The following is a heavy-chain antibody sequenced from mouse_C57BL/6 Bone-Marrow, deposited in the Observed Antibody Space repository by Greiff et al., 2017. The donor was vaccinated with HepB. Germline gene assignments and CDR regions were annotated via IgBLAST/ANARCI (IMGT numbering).Heavy chain of an antibody. CDR3: ARSPYDYDVRFAY. CDR1: GYTFTSYW. Sequence: QVQLQQSGAELAKPGASVKLSCKASGYTFTSYWMHWVKQRPGQGLEWIGYINPSSGYTKYNQKFKDKATLTADKSSSTAYMQLSSLTYEDSAVYYCARSPYDYDVRFAYWGQGTLVTVSA. D-gene: IGHD2-4*01. CDR2: INPSSGYT. V-gene: IGHV1-7*01. J-gene: IGHJ3*01.